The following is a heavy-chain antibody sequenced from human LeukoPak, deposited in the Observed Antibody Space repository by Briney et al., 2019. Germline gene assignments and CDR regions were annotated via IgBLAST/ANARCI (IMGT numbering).Heavy chain of an antibody. CDR1: GFTFSSYS. Sequence: GGSLRLSCAASGFTFSSYSMNWVRQAPGKGLEWVSSISSSSSYIYYADSVKGRFTISRDNAKNSLYLQMNSLRAEDTAVYYCASSDYGDHKFDYWGQGTLVTVSS. CDR2: ISSSSSYI. V-gene: IGHV3-21*01. J-gene: IGHJ4*02. CDR3: ASSDYGDHKFDY. D-gene: IGHD4-17*01.